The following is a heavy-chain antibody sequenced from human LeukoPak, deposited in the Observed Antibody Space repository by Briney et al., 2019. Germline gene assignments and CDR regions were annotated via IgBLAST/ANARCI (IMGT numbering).Heavy chain of an antibody. CDR2: IYISGST. Sequence: SETLSLTCTVSGVSISSYYWSWIRQPAGKGLEWIGHIYISGSTKYTPSLKSRVTISVDKSKNQFSLKLSSVTAADTAVYYCASGYVGSAPFEYWGQGTLVTVSS. J-gene: IGHJ4*02. D-gene: IGHD3-22*01. CDR1: GVSISSYY. V-gene: IGHV4-4*07. CDR3: ASGYVGSAPFEY.